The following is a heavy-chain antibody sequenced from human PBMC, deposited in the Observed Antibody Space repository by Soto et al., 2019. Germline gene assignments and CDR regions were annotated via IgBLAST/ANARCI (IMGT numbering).Heavy chain of an antibody. D-gene: IGHD2-15*01. CDR3: TRAHEVAWFDS. V-gene: IGHV3-21*06. CDR1: GFSFSSYT. Sequence: LRLSCTASGFSFSSYTMNWVRQAPGKGLQWVASITNRGTHTYSADSVKGRFTISRDNDKNSLYLQMNNLRAEDTATYYCTRAHEVAWFDSWGLGTLVTVSS. CDR2: ITNRGTHT. J-gene: IGHJ5*01.